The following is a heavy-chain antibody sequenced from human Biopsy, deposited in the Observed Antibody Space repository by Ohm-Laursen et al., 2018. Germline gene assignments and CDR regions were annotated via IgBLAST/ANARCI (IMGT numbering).Heavy chain of an antibody. CDR3: ARDGKRWDYSTYFSWHFDL. J-gene: IGHJ2*01. D-gene: IGHD4-11*01. Sequence: SLRLSCAASGFTFTSYAMHWVRQAPGKGLEWVAVISYDGRGEYYADSLQGRFIISRDNPKNTVDLQMNSLRAEDTAVYFCARDGKRWDYSTYFSWHFDLWGRGTLLTVSS. CDR1: GFTFTSYA. CDR2: ISYDGRGE. V-gene: IGHV3-30*03.